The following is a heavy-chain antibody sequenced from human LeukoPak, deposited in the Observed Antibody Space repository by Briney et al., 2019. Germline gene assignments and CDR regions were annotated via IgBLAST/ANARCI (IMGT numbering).Heavy chain of an antibody. D-gene: IGHD2-15*01. CDR3: ATVAGDCSGGRCYLLRFDY. CDR1: GFTFGSYG. Sequence: TGGSLRLSCAASGFTFGSYGMHWVRQAPGKGLEWVANIKLDGSTKDYVDSVKGRFTVSRDNAKNSLYLQMNSLRGDDTAVYYCATVAGDCSGGRCYLLRFDYWGQGTLVPVSS. J-gene: IGHJ4*02. V-gene: IGHV3-7*01. CDR2: IKLDGSTK.